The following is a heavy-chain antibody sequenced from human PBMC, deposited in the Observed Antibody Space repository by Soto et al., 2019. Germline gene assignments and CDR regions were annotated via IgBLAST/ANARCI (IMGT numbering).Heavy chain of an antibody. CDR1: GFTFSDYL. Sequence: EVQLVDSGGALVQPGECLRLSCAASGFTFSDYLMTWVRQAPGKGLEWVATIKQDGNEKYYVDSVKGRFTISRDNAKNSLYLQLNALRAEDTAVYYCAIGHWLGKWGQGTLVTVSS. CDR3: AIGHWLGK. CDR2: IKQDGNEK. J-gene: IGHJ4*02. D-gene: IGHD6-19*01. V-gene: IGHV3-7*01.